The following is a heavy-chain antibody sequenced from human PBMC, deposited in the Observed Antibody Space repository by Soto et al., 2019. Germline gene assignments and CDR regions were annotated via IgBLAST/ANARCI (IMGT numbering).Heavy chain of an antibody. CDR3: ARSSGYYYPIDY. D-gene: IGHD3-22*01. CDR1: GGSFSGYY. Sequence: SETLSLTCAVYGGSFSGYYWSWIRQPPGKGLEWIGEINHSGSTNYNPSLKSRVTISVDTSKNQFSLKLSSVTSADTAVYYCARSSGYYYPIDYWGQGTLVTVSS. J-gene: IGHJ4*02. V-gene: IGHV4-34*01. CDR2: INHSGST.